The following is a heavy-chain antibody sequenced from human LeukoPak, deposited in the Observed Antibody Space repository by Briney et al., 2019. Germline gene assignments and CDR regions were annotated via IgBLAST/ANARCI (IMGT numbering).Heavy chain of an antibody. D-gene: IGHD1-26*01. V-gene: IGHV4-39*01. CDR1: GGSISSSSYS. CDR3: ARRQWELDIDY. Sequence: SETLSLTCTVSGGSISSSSYSWGWIRQPPGKGLEWIGSIYYSGSTYYNPSLKSRVTISVDTSKNQFSLKLSSVTAADTAVYYCARRQWELDIDYWGQGTLVTVSS. J-gene: IGHJ4*02. CDR2: IYYSGST.